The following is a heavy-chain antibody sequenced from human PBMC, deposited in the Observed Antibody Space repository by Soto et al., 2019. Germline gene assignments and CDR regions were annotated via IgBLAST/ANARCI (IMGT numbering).Heavy chain of an antibody. CDR2: ISAYNGNT. D-gene: IGHD1-26*01. Sequence: ASVKVSCKASGYTFTSYGISCVRQAPGQGLEWMGWISAYNGNTNYAQKLQGRVTMTTDTSTRTAYMELRSLRSDDTAVYYCARVAPVGATQCCSECWGKGTMVNVSS. J-gene: IGHJ4*02. CDR1: GYTFTSYG. CDR3: ARVAPVGATQCCSEC. V-gene: IGHV1-18*04.